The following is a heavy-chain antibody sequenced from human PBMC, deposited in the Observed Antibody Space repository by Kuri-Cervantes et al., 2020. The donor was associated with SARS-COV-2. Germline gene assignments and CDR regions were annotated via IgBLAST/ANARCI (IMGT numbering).Heavy chain of an antibody. Sequence: SCAVSGGSISSSNWWSWVRQPPGKGLEWIGEINHSGSTNYNPSLKSRVTISVDTSKNQFSLKLSSVTAADTAVYYCARGVRLLWFGVSHNWFDPWGQGTLVTVSS. D-gene: IGHD3-10*01. J-gene: IGHJ5*02. CDR3: ARGVRLLWFGVSHNWFDP. CDR1: GGSISSSNW. V-gene: IGHV4-4*02. CDR2: INHSGST.